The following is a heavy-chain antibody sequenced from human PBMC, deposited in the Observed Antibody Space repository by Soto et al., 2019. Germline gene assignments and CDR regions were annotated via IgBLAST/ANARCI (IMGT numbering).Heavy chain of an antibody. Sequence: QVQLVQSGAEVKKPGASVKVSCKASGYTFASYAISWMRQAPGQGLEGMGWISAYNGNTNYAQKLQGRVTMTTDTYTSTAYMELRSLRCDDTAVHYCARDPPPPDYWGQGTLVSVSS. V-gene: IGHV1-18*01. CDR1: GYTFASYA. J-gene: IGHJ4*02. CDR2: ISAYNGNT. CDR3: ARDPPPPDY.